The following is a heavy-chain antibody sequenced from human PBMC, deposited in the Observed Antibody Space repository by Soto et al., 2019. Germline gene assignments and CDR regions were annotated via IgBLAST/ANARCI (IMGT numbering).Heavy chain of an antibody. V-gene: IGHV4-30-2*01. D-gene: IGHD7-27*01. J-gene: IGHJ5*02. Sequence: SETLSLTCAVSGVSISSGGYSWSWIRQPPGKGLEWIGYIYHSGSTYYNPSLKSRVTVSVDRSKNQFSLKLSSVTAADTAVYYCARVPGPWGQGALVTVSS. CDR2: IYHSGST. CDR1: GVSISSGGYS. CDR3: ARVPGP.